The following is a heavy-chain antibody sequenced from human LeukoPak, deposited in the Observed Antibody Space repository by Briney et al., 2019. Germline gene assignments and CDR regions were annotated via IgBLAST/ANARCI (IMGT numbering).Heavy chain of an antibody. Sequence: PGGSLRLSCAASGFTFSSYAMSWVRQAPGKGLEWVSAISGSGGSTYYADSVKGRFTISRDNSKNTLYLQMNSLRAEDTAVYYCARLIYGGNYVPYFDYWGQGTLVTVSS. D-gene: IGHD4-23*01. CDR3: ARLIYGGNYVPYFDY. CDR2: ISGSGGST. V-gene: IGHV3-23*01. CDR1: GFTFSSYA. J-gene: IGHJ4*02.